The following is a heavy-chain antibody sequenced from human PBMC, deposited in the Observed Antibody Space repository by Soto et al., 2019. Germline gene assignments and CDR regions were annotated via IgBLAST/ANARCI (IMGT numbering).Heavy chain of an antibody. J-gene: IGHJ3*02. D-gene: IGHD1-26*01. Sequence: SVNVSCKASGGTFSSYAISWVRQAPGQGLEWMGGIIPIFGTANYAQKFQGRVTITADESTSTAYMELSSLRSEDTAVYYCARASLVGATVDAFDIWGQGTMVTVSS. CDR3: ARASLVGATVDAFDI. V-gene: IGHV1-69*13. CDR2: IIPIFGTA. CDR1: GGTFSSYA.